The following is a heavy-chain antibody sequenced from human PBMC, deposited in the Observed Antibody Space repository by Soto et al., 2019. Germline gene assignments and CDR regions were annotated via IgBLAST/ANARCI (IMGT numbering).Heavy chain of an antibody. Sequence: QVQLVESGGGVVQPGRSLRLSCAASGFTFSSYGMHWVRHAPGKGLEWVALISYDGSNKYYADSVKGRFTISRDNSKNTLYLQMNSLRTEDTAVYYCAKDLGYGGRGAFDIWGQGKMVTVSS. V-gene: IGHV3-30*18. D-gene: IGHD7-27*01. CDR1: GFTFSSYG. CDR3: AKDLGYGGRGAFDI. J-gene: IGHJ3*02. CDR2: ISYDGSNK.